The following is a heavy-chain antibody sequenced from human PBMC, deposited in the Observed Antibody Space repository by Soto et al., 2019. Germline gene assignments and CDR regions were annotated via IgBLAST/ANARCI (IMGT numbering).Heavy chain of an antibody. CDR3: ARGFLEWLFPGAGAFDI. V-gene: IGHV1-18*01. CDR1: GYTFTSYG. Sequence: QVQLVQSGAEVKKLGASVKVSCKASGYTFTSYGISWVRQAPGQGLEWMGWISAYNGNTNYAQKLQGRVTMTTDTSTSTAYMELRSLRSDDTAVYYCARGFLEWLFPGAGAFDIWGQGTMVTVSS. CDR2: ISAYNGNT. J-gene: IGHJ3*02. D-gene: IGHD3-3*01.